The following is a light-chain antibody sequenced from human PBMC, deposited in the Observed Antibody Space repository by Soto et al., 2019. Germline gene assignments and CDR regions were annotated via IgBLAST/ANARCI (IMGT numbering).Light chain of an antibody. CDR2: AAS. CDR1: QSISSS. J-gene: IGKJ5*01. V-gene: IGKV1-39*01. CDR3: QQSYSTPIT. Sequence: DIQMTQSPSSLSASVGDRVTITCRASQSISSSLPWYQQKPGNAPKLLIYAASSLPSGVPSRFSGSGSGTDFTLTTSSLQPEDFATYYCQQSYSTPITCGQGTRRENK.